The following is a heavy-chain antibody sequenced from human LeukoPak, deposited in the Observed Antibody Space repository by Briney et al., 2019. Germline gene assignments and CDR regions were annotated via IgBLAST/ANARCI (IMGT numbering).Heavy chain of an antibody. CDR2: INHSGST. CDR1: GGSFSGYY. Sequence: SETLSLTCAVYGGSFSGYYWSWIRRPPGKGLEWIGEINHSGSTNYNPSLKSRVTISVDTSKNQFSLKLSSVTAADTAVYYCARGSYHYDFWSGYINWFDPWGQGTLVTVSS. V-gene: IGHV4-34*01. CDR3: ARGSYHYDFWSGYINWFDP. J-gene: IGHJ5*02. D-gene: IGHD3-3*01.